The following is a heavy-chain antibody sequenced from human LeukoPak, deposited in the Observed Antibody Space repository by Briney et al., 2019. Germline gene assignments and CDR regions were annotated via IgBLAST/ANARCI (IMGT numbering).Heavy chain of an antibody. Sequence: SETLSLTCTVSGGSISSSSYYWGWIRQPPGKGLEWIGSIYYSGSTYYNPSLKSRVTISVDTSKNQFSLKLSSVTAADTAVYYCARLRPTREEWSSYGDYWGQGTLVTVSS. CDR3: ARLRPTREEWSSYGDY. V-gene: IGHV4-39*01. J-gene: IGHJ4*02. CDR2: IYYSGST. D-gene: IGHD3-3*01. CDR1: GGSISSSSYY.